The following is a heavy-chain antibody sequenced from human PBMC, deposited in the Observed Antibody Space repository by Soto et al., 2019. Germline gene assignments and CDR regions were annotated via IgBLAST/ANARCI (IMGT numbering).Heavy chain of an antibody. CDR2: IYDSGTA. CDR3: AREMGGTYLDH. CDR1: GGSITSDYYA. D-gene: IGHD1-26*01. J-gene: IGHJ4*02. V-gene: IGHV4-30-2*01. Sequence: QLQFQESGSGLVKPSETLSLTCAVSGGSITSDYYAWSWIRQPPGKALEWIGYIYDSGTAYYNPSLQSRVSMSVDISKNQFSLKLTSVTAADTAVYFCAREMGGTYLDHWGRGALVTVSS.